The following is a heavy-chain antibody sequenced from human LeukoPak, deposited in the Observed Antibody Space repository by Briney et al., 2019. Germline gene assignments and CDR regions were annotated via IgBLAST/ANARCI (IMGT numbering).Heavy chain of an antibody. J-gene: IGHJ5*02. CDR3: ARDRGSSSWYNWFDP. Sequence: GGSLRLSCAASGFTFSSYSMNWVRQAPGKGLEWVSSISSSSSYIYYADSVKGRFTISRVNAKNSLYLQMNSLRAEDTAVYYCARDRGSSSWYNWFDPWGQGTLVTVSS. CDR1: GFTFSSYS. D-gene: IGHD6-13*01. CDR2: ISSSSSYI. V-gene: IGHV3-21*01.